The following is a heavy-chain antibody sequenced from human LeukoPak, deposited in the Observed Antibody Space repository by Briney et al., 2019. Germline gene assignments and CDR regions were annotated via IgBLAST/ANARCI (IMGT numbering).Heavy chain of an antibody. CDR3: ATSNWGAWY. V-gene: IGHV3-53*01. D-gene: IGHD7-27*01. CDR1: GFTVSSNY. J-gene: IGHJ4*02. Sequence: GGSLRLSCAASGFTVSSNYMNWVRQAPGKGLEWVSVIYISGSTYYADSVKGRFTISRDNSKNTLYLQMNSLRAEDTAVYYCATSNWGAWYWGQGTLVTVSS. CDR2: IYISGST.